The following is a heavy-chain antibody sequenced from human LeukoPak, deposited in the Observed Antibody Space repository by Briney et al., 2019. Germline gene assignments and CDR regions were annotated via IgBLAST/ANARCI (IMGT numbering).Heavy chain of an antibody. V-gene: IGHV3-74*01. CDR3: ARDGYNSDFGDY. CDR1: GFTFSGSS. J-gene: IGHJ4*02. D-gene: IGHD5-24*01. CDR2: IKSDGSST. Sequence: GGSLRLSCAASGFTFSGSSVHWVRQAPGKGLVWVSRIKSDGSSTNYADSVKGRFTISRDNAKNTLYLQMNSLRAEDTAVYYCARDGYNSDFGDYWGQGTLVTVSS.